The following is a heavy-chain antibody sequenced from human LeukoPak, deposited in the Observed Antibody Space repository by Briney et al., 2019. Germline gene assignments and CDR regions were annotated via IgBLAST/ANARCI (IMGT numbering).Heavy chain of an antibody. J-gene: IGHJ4*02. Sequence: PSETLSLTCTVSGGSISSGSYYWSWIRQPAGKGLEWIGRIYTSGSTNYNPSLKSRVTISVDTSKNQFSLKLSSVTAADTAVYYCARGRYLGAYYFDYWGQGALVTVSS. CDR2: IYTSGST. CDR1: GGSISSGSYY. V-gene: IGHV4-61*02. CDR3: ARGRYLGAYYFDY. D-gene: IGHD3-10*01.